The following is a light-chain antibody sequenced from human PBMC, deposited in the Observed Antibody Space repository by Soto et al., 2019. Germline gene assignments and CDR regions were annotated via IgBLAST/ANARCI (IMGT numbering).Light chain of an antibody. CDR2: EGS. CDR1: SSDVGAYNL. CDR3: SSHTISSALQV. J-gene: IGLJ1*01. Sequence: QSVLTQPASVSGSPGQSITISCTGTSSDVGAYNLVSWYQHHPGKAPKLLIFEGSKRPSGVSNRFSGSKSGNTASLTISGLQAEDEADYYCSSHTISSALQVFGTGTKVTVL. V-gene: IGLV2-14*02.